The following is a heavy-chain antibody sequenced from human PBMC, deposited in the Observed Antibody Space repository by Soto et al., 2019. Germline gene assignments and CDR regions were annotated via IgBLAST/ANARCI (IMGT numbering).Heavy chain of an antibody. J-gene: IGHJ5*02. Sequence: ASVKVSCKASGYTFISNYLHWVRQAPGQRLEWMGIIDPRVGSPSYAQKFQGRVTMTRDTSTDTVYMELSGLRSEDTAIYYCARARGTSWYNWFDPWGQGTLVTVSS. V-gene: IGHV1-46*01. CDR2: IDPRVGSP. D-gene: IGHD1-26*01. CDR3: ARARGTSWYNWFDP. CDR1: GYTFISNY.